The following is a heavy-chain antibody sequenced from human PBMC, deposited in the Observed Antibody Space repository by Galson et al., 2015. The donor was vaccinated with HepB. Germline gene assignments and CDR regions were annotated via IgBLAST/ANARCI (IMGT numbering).Heavy chain of an antibody. D-gene: IGHD2-15*01. CDR2: ITNSGTYT. V-gene: IGHV3-11*06. Sequence: SLRLSCAASGFTFRDYYMNWIRQAPGKGLEWLPYITNSGTYTKYADSVKGRFTLSRDNAQNSLYLQMNGLRVEDTAVYYCARGGQLGFHWGQGILVTVSS. J-gene: IGHJ4*02. CDR3: ARGGQLGFH. CDR1: GFTFRDYY.